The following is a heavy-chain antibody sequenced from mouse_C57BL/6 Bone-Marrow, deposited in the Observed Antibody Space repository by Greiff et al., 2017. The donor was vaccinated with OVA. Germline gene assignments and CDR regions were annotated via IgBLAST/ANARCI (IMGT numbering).Heavy chain of an antibody. Sequence: VQLQQSGAELVRPGASVKLSCKASGYTFTSYGISWVKQRTGQGLEWIGEIYPRSGNTYYNEKFKGKATLTADTSSSTAYMELRSLTSEDSAVYFCASGITTGVGTYCALGDWGKGTTVTVSS. CDR2: IYPRSGNT. D-gene: IGHD1-1*01. CDR1: GYTFTSYG. J-gene: IGHJ4*01. CDR3: ASGITTGVGTYCALGD. V-gene: IGHV1-81*01.